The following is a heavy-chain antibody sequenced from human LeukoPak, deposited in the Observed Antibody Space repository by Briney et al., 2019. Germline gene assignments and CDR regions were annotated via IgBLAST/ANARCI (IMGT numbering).Heavy chain of an antibody. V-gene: IGHV4-39*07. D-gene: IGHD3-22*01. CDR3: ARDQYYYDSSAYLFDY. J-gene: IGHJ4*02. Sequence: SETLSLTCTVSGDSIRSSSYYWGWTRQPPGKGLEWIGNIYYSGSTYYNPSLTSRVTISVDTSKNQFSLKLSSVTAADTAVYYCARDQYYYDSSAYLFDYWGQGTLVTVSS. CDR2: IYYSGST. CDR1: GDSIRSSSYY.